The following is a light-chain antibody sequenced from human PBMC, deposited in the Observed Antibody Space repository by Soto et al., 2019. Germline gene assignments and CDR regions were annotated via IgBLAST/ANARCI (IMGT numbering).Light chain of an antibody. J-gene: IGLJ7*01. CDR1: SSDVGGSNF. CDR2: DVT. Sequence: QSALTQPRSVSGSPGQSVTISCSGTSSDVGGSNFVSWYQCHPGKVPKLMIYDVTKRPSGVPDRFSGSKSGNTASLTISGLQADDEADYFCCSYAGSFPHFGGGTQLTVL. CDR3: CSYAGSFPH. V-gene: IGLV2-11*01.